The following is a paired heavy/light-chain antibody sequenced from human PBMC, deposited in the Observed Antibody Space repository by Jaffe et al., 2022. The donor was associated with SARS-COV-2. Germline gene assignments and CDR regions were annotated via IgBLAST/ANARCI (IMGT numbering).Light chain of an antibody. J-gene: IGKJ5*01. Sequence: IVMTQSPLSLPVTPGEPASISCRSTQSLLHSNGNNYLNWYLQKPGQSPQLLIYWGSNRASGVPDRFSGSGSGTDFTLKISRVEAEDVGVYYCMQARQTRTFGQGTRLEIK. V-gene: IGKV2-28*01. CDR2: WGS. CDR3: MQARQTRT. CDR1: QSLLHSNGNNY.
Heavy chain of an antibody. CDR1: GFTFSNYW. CDR3: STAGDDYWGTDSY. CDR2: IKGDGSEK. J-gene: IGHJ4*02. D-gene: IGHD4-17*01. Sequence: EVNLVESGGGLVQPGGSLKLSCVASGFTFSNYWMTWVRQAPGKGLEWVACIKGDGSEKYHVDSVTGRFTVSRDNAKNSLHLQMNNLRAEDSALYYCSTAGDDYWGTDSYWGQGTLVTVSS. V-gene: IGHV3-7*01.